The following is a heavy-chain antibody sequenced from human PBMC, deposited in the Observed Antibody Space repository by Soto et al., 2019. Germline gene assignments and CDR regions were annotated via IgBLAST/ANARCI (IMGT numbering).Heavy chain of an antibody. V-gene: IGHV1-58*01. Sequence: SVKVSCKASGFTFTSSAVQWVRQARGQRLEWIGWIVVGSGNTNYAQKFQERVTITRDMSTSTAYMELSSLRSEDTAVYYCAAGATAFLVGATLLDVWGQGTTVPVSS. CDR1: GFTFTSSA. CDR3: AAGATAFLVGATLLDV. D-gene: IGHD1-26*01. J-gene: IGHJ6*02. CDR2: IVVGSGNT.